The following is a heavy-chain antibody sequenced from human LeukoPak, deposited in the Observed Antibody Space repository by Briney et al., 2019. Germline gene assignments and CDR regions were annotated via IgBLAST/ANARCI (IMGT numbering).Heavy chain of an antibody. D-gene: IGHD1-26*01. J-gene: IGHJ5*02. CDR3: AGGRRSGSPLYNWFDP. Sequence: GASVKVSCKASGYTFTGYYMHWVRQAPGQGLEWMGWINPNSGGTNYAQKFQGRVTMTRDTSISTAYMELSRLRSDDTAVYYCAGGRRSGSPLYNWFDPWGQGTLVTVSS. CDR2: INPNSGGT. V-gene: IGHV1-2*02. CDR1: GYTFTGYY.